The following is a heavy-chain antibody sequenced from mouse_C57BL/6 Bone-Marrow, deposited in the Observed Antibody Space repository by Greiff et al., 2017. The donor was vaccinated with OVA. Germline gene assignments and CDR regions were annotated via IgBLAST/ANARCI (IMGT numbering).Heavy chain of an antibody. CDR1: GYSITSGYD. J-gene: IGHJ2*01. CDR3: AREGELRYYFDY. Sequence: VQLQQSGPGMVKPSQSLSLTCTVTGYSITSGYDWHWIRHFPGNKLEWMGYISYSGSTNYNPSLKSRISITHDTSKNHFFLKLNSVTTEDTATYCCAREGELRYYFDYWGQGTTLTVSS. CDR2: ISYSGST. V-gene: IGHV3-1*01. D-gene: IGHD3-3*01.